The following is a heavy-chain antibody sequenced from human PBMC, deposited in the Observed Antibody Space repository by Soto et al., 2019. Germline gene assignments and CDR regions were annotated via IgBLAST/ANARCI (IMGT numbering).Heavy chain of an antibody. J-gene: IGHJ3*02. V-gene: IGHV4-31*03. CDR1: GGSISSGGFH. CDR3: ARDGYCGADCYSAAFAI. D-gene: IGHD2-21*02. Sequence: SETLSLTCTVSGGSISSGGFHWSWLRQHPGKGLEWIGYIYYSGSTYYNPSLKSRVSISVDTSQNQFSLKPSSVTAADTAVYYCARDGYCGADCYSAAFAIWGQRTMVTVSS. CDR2: IYYSGST.